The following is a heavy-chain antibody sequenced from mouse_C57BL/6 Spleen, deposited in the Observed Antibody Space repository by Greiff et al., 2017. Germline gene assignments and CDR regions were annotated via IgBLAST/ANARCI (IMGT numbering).Heavy chain of an antibody. Sequence: EVMLVESGGGLVKPGGSLKLSCAASGFTFSDYGMHWVRQAPEKGLEWVAYISSGSSTIYYADTVKGRFTISRDNAKNTLFLQMTSLRSEDTAMYYCARKYDDAMDYWGQGTSVTVSS. V-gene: IGHV5-17*01. J-gene: IGHJ4*01. CDR3: ARKYDDAMDY. CDR2: ISSGSSTI. D-gene: IGHD2-12*01. CDR1: GFTFSDYG.